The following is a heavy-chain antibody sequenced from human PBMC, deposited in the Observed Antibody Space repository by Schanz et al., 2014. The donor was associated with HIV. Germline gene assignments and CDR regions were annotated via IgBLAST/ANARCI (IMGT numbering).Heavy chain of an antibody. D-gene: IGHD3-22*01. CDR1: AYSFSGYY. CDR2: INSDNGT. CDR3: AMGPDYYDSSAYYRVGLWYFDL. J-gene: IGHJ2*01. Sequence: QVQLVQSGPEVAQPGASVTVSCKASAYSFSGYYIHWVRQAPGQGLEWMGWINSDNGTNYAQEFQGRVTMTRDTSISTAYMELRRLRYDDTAVYYCAMGPDYYDSSAYYRVGLWYFDLWGRGTLVTVSS. V-gene: IGHV1-2*02.